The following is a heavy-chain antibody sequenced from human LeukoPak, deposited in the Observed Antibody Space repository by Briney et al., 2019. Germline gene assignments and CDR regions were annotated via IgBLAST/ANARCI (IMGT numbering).Heavy chain of an antibody. V-gene: IGHV4-39*07. CDR1: GGSISSRSYY. J-gene: IGHJ4*02. CDR3: VRGARDWPLYYYGSGSPDY. Sequence: SETLSLTCIVSGGSISSRSYYWAWIRQSPGKGLEWIGNIYSDGSTYYSPSLKSRVTISVDTSKNQFSLKLSSVTAADTAVYYCVRGARDWPLYYYGSGSPDYWGQGTLVTVSS. CDR2: IYSDGST. D-gene: IGHD3-10*01.